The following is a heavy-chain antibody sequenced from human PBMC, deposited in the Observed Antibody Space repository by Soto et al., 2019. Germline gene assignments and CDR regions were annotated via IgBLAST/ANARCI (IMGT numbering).Heavy chain of an antibody. CDR3: ARGSWYYDSSGYSEYFQH. CDR1: GCSISSYY. Sequence: SETLSLTCTVSGCSISSYYWSWIRQPPGKGLEWIGYIYYSGSTNYNPSPKSRVTISVDTSKNQFSLKLSSVTAADTAVYYCARGSWYYDSSGYSEYFQHWGQGTLVTVSS. CDR2: IYYSGST. J-gene: IGHJ1*01. D-gene: IGHD3-22*01. V-gene: IGHV4-59*01.